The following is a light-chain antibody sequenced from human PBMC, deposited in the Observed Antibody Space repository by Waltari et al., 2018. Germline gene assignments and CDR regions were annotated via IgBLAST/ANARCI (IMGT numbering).Light chain of an antibody. CDR3: QQYDTFPSLT. CDR1: QDINNY. V-gene: IGKV1-33*01. Sequence: IQITQSPSSLSAAVGDRVNITCQASQDINNYLNWYQQKPGKAPKLLIYDASNLETGVPSRFSGSGSETDFTSTISSLQPDDIATYYFQQYDTFPSLTFGGGTKVEI. J-gene: IGKJ4*01. CDR2: DAS.